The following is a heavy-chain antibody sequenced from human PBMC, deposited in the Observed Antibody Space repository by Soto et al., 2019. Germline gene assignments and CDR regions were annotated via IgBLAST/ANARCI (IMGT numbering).Heavy chain of an antibody. Sequence: GGSLRLSCAASGFTFSSYAMSWVRQAPGKGLEWVSAISGSGGSTYYADSVKGRFTISRDNSKNTLYLQMNSLSAEDTAVYYCAKDRDSAARPGYLDDFDIWGQGTMVTVSS. CDR2: ISGSGGST. V-gene: IGHV3-23*01. D-gene: IGHD6-6*01. CDR1: GFTFSSYA. CDR3: AKDRDSAARPGYLDDFDI. J-gene: IGHJ3*02.